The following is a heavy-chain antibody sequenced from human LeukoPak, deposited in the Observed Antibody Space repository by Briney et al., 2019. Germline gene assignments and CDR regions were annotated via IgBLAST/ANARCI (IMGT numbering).Heavy chain of an antibody. CDR3: ARLHDYSNTYFDY. CDR1: GYSFTTYW. D-gene: IGHD4-11*01. Sequence: GESLKISCKGSGYSFTTYWIGWVRLMPGKGLEWMGIIYPGDSDARYSPSFQGQVTISADKSISTAYLQWSSLKASDTAMYYCARLHDYSNTYFDYWGQGTLVTVSS. CDR2: IYPGDSDA. V-gene: IGHV5-51*01. J-gene: IGHJ4*02.